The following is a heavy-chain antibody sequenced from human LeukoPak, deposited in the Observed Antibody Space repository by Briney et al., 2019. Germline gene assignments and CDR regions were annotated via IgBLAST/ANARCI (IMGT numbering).Heavy chain of an antibody. Sequence: GGSLRLSCAASGFTFSSYAMSWVRQAPGKGLEWVSAISGSGGSTYYADSVKGRFTISRDNSKNTLYLQMNSLRAEDTAVYYCANAPIRYYYDSSGYHLDYWGQGTLVTVSS. D-gene: IGHD3-22*01. CDR1: GFTFSSYA. CDR2: ISGSGGST. CDR3: ANAPIRYYYDSSGYHLDY. V-gene: IGHV3-23*01. J-gene: IGHJ4*02.